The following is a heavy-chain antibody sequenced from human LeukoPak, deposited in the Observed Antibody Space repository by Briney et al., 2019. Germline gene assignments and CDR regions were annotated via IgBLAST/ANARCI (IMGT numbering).Heavy chain of an antibody. CDR3: ARTGITMVRGVTHYYFDY. CDR2: TRNKANSYTT. CDR1: GFTFSDLY. J-gene: IGHJ4*02. D-gene: IGHD3-10*01. Sequence: GGSLRLSCAASGFTFSDLYMDWVRQAPGKGLEWVGRTRNKANSYTTEYAASVRGRFTISRDDSKNSLYLQMNSLKIEDTAVYYCARTGITMVRGVTHYYFDYWGQGTLVTVSS. V-gene: IGHV3-72*01.